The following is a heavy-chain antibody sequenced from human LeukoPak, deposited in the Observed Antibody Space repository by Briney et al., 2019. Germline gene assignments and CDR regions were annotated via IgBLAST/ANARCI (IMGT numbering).Heavy chain of an antibody. CDR2: TYYRSKWFN. Sequence: SQTLSLTCAISGDSVSSNKTTWNWIRQSPSRGLEWLGSTYYRSKWFNDYAPSVKSRITINPDTSKNQFSLQINSVTPEDTAVYYCARGDCSGGICYSDSAFHTWGQGTVVTVSS. CDR1: GDSVSSNKTT. V-gene: IGHV6-1*01. J-gene: IGHJ3*02. CDR3: ARGDCSGGICYSDSAFHT. D-gene: IGHD2-15*01.